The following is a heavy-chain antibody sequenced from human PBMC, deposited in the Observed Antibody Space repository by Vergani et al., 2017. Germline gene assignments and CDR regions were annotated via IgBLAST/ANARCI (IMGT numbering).Heavy chain of an antibody. J-gene: IGHJ4*02. CDR2: IYTSGST. D-gene: IGHD3-22*01. CDR3: ARGVFGYYDSSGYYYFDY. V-gene: IGHV4-61*02. CDR1: GGSISSGSYY. Sequence: QVQLQESGPGLVKPSQTLSLTCTVSGGSISSGSYYWSWIRQPAGKGLEWIGRIYTSGSTNYNPSLKSRVTMSVDTSKNQFSLKLSSVTAADTAVYYCARGVFGYYDSSGYYYFDYWGQGTLVTVSS.